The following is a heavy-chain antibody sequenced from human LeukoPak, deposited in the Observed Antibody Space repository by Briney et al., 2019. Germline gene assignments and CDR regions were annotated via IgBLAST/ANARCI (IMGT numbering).Heavy chain of an antibody. V-gene: IGHV4-61*02. CDR2: IYTSGST. D-gene: IGHD2-2*01. CDR3: ARLGYCSSTSCYALFLHYYYYMDV. Sequence: PSETLSLTCTVSGGSISSGSYYWSWIRQPAGKGLEWIGRIYTSGSTNYNPSLKSRVTISVDTSKNQFSLKLSSVTAADTAVYYCARLGYCSSTSCYALFLHYYYYMDVWGKGTTVTISS. CDR1: GGSISSGSYY. J-gene: IGHJ6*03.